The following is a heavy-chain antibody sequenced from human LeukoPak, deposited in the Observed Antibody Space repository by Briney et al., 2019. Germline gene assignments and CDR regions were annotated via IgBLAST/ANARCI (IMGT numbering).Heavy chain of an antibody. V-gene: IGHV4-59*12. CDR3: ARSRDYGSGSYTHFDY. CDR1: GGSISSYY. D-gene: IGHD3-10*01. CDR2: IYYSGST. J-gene: IGHJ4*02. Sequence: SETLSLTCTVSGGSISSYYWSWIRQPPGKGLEWIGYIYYSGSTNYNPSLKSRVTISVDTSKNQFSLKLSSVTAADTAVYYCARSRDYGSGSYTHFDYWGQGTLVTVSS.